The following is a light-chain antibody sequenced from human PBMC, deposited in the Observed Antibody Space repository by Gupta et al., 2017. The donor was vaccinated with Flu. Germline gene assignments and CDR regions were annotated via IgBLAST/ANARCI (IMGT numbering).Light chain of an antibody. J-gene: IGLJ3*02. CDR1: SGYTNDA. Sequence: VKITCTLTSGYTNDAIAWLQVLPQKGPRCLMTLNADGGHSKGDAVPIRFSCSGSAAERYLTIASLQAEDEYDYFCQTWGSGFWVFGGGTKLTVL. CDR3: QTWGSGFWV. V-gene: IGLV4-69*02. CDR2: LNADGGH.